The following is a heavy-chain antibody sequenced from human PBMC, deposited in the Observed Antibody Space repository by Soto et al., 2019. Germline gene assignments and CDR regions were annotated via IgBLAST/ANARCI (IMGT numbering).Heavy chain of an antibody. CDR2: ISAYNGNT. CDR3: ARDGSGSYYKGVYYYYGMDV. V-gene: IGHV1-18*01. D-gene: IGHD3-10*01. Sequence: QVQLVQSGAEVKKPGASVKVSCKASGYTFTSYGISWVRQAPGQGLEWMGWISAYNGNTNYAQKLQGRVTMTTDTSTSTAYMELRSLRSDDTAMYYCARDGSGSYYKGVYYYYGMDVWGQGTTVTVSS. CDR1: GYTFTSYG. J-gene: IGHJ6*02.